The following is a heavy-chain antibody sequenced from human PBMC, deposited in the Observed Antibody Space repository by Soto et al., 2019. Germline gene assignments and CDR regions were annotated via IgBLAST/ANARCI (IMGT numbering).Heavy chain of an antibody. V-gene: IGHV4-59*11. CDR1: GGSISNHY. D-gene: IGHD7-27*01. CDR2: IYYNGNT. Sequence: QVQLQESGPGLVKPSETLSLTCTVSGGSISNHYWSWIRQPPGKGLEWIGYIYYNGNTNYNPSLKGRVTMSVDTSKTQFSLKLSSVTAADTDVYYCARSNWYSEYWCQGNLVTVSS. CDR3: ARSNWYSEY. J-gene: IGHJ4*02.